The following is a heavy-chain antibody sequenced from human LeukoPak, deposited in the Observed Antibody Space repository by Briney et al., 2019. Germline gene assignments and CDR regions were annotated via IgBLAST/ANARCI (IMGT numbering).Heavy chain of an antibody. Sequence: SETLSLTCAVSGGSISSGGYSWSWIRQPPGKGLEWIGYIYHSGSTYYNPSLKSRVTISVDRSKNQFSLKLGSVTAADTAVYYCARAYDSSGYYYIRYFDYWGQGTLVTVSS. J-gene: IGHJ4*02. D-gene: IGHD3-22*01. V-gene: IGHV4-30-2*01. CDR3: ARAYDSSGYYYIRYFDY. CDR2: IYHSGST. CDR1: GGSISSGGYS.